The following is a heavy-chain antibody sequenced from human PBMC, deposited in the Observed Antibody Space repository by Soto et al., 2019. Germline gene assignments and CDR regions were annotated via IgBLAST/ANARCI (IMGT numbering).Heavy chain of an antibody. D-gene: IGHD3-16*01. CDR2: GYHSVSI. CDR3: ARAFAGFGAYWYFDL. Sequence: SETLALTCTVSDGSITDYYWSWIRQPPGKALDWIGYGYHSVSIHYNPSLKTRVTISVDTSENQFSLRLSSVTAADTAVYYCARAFAGFGAYWYFDLRGRGTLVTVSS. J-gene: IGHJ2*01. V-gene: IGHV4-59*01. CDR1: DGSITDYY.